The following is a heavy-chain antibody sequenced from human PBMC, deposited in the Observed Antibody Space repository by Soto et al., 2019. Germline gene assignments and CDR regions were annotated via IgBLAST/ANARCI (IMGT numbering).Heavy chain of an antibody. J-gene: IGHJ4*02. Sequence: QLQLQESGSGLVKPSQTLSLTCAVSGGSISSGGYSWSWIRQPPGKGLEWIGYIYHSGSTYYNPSLKSRVNISVDRSKNQFSLKLSSVTAADTAVYYCARTNYDFWSGYSYYFDYWGQGTLVTVSS. V-gene: IGHV4-30-2*01. D-gene: IGHD3-3*01. CDR2: IYHSGST. CDR3: ARTNYDFWSGYSYYFDY. CDR1: GGSISSGGYS.